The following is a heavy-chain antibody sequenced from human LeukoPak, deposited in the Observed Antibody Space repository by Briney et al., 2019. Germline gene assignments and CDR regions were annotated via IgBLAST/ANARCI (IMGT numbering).Heavy chain of an antibody. CDR3: ARDLQLDVLRFLEWLPYGMDV. D-gene: IGHD3-3*01. CDR1: GGTFSSYA. Sequence: GASVKVSCKASGGTFSSYAISWVRQAPGQGLEWMGIINPSGGSTSYAQKFQGRVTMTRDTSTSTVYMELSSLRSEDTAVYYCARDLQLDVLRFLEWLPYGMDVWGQGTTVTVSS. V-gene: IGHV1-46*01. CDR2: INPSGGST. J-gene: IGHJ6*02.